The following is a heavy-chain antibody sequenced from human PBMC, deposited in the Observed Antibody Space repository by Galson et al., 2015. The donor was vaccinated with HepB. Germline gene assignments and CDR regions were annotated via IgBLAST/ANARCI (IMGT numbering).Heavy chain of an antibody. CDR1: GFSLRNYA. V-gene: IGHV3-23*01. Sequence: SLRLSCAASGFSLRNYAMAWVRQAPGKGLEWVSIISSGGDISSSYVDSVRDRLIVSKENSKNTLYLQMNSLRAEDTAVYYCARDSGSGASKVWGQGTLVTVSS. CDR2: ISSGGDIS. D-gene: IGHD3-3*01. CDR3: ARDSGSGASKV. J-gene: IGHJ4*02.